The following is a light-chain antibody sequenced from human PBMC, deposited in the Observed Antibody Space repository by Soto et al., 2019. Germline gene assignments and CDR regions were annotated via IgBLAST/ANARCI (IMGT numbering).Light chain of an antibody. J-gene: IGKJ4*01. V-gene: IGKV1-12*01. CDR2: TGS. CDR3: QQANSFPLS. CDR1: QGISSW. Sequence: DIQMTQSPSSVSASVGDRVSITCRASQGISSWLAWYQQKPARAPKLLIYTGSSLQSGAPSRFSGTGSGTDFTLTISSLQPEDVATYDCQQANSFPLSLGGGTKVEIK.